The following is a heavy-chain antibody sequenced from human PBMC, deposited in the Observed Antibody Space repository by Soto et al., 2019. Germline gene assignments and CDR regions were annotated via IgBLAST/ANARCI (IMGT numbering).Heavy chain of an antibody. CDR3: ARGGQWDFLSDY. CDR1: GYSFTRYY. CDR2: ISAYNGNT. D-gene: IGHD1-26*01. Sequence: ASVKISCKASGYSFTRYYINGVRQAPGQGLEWMGWISAYNGNTHYEEKLQGRVTLTTDTSTSTAYMELRSLRSDDTAVYFCARGGQWDFLSDYWGQGTLVTVSS. J-gene: IGHJ4*02. V-gene: IGHV1-18*01.